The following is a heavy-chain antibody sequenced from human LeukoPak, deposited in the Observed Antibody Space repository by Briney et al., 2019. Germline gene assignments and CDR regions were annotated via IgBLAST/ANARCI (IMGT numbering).Heavy chain of an antibody. CDR1: GFTFSSYA. V-gene: IGHV3-23*01. CDR2: ISGSGGSI. CDR3: ARPTYGDYGMDV. J-gene: IGHJ6*02. Sequence: KTGGSLRLSCAASGFTFSSYAMSWVRRAPGKGLEWVSAISGSGGSIYYTDSVKGRFTISRDNAKNSLYLQMNSLRDEDTAVYYCARPTYGDYGMDVWGQGTTVTVSS. D-gene: IGHD4-17*01.